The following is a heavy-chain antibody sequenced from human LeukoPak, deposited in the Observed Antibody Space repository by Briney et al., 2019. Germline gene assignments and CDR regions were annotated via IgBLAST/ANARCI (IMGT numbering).Heavy chain of an antibody. Sequence: PSETLSLTCTVSGGSISSYLWTWIRQPPGKGLEWIGYIYHSGSTNYNPSLNNRVTISVDMSKNQFSLKLTSVTAADTALYYCARGHPFDSWGQGTLVTVSS. CDR2: IYHSGST. CDR1: GGSISSYL. CDR3: ARGHPFDS. J-gene: IGHJ5*01. V-gene: IGHV4-59*01.